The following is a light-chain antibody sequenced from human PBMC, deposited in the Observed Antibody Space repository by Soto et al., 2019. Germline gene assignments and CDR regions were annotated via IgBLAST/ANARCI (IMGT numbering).Light chain of an antibody. CDR2: AAS. CDR1: QGISSY. V-gene: IGKV1-9*01. Sequence: IQLTQSPSSLSASVGDRVTITCRASQGISSYLAWYQQKPGKAHKXLIYAASTLQSGVPSRFRGSGSGTDFTLTISSLQPEDFATYYCQQLNSYPRTFGQGTRLEI. J-gene: IGKJ5*01. CDR3: QQLNSYPRT.